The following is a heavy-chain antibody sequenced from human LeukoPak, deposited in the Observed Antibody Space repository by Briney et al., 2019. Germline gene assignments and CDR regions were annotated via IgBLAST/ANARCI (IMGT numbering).Heavy chain of an antibody. CDR1: GVSFDDYY. J-gene: IGHJ6*03. Sequence: PSETLSLTCAVSGVSFDDYYWAWIRQPPGKGLEWIGSIYYTGITYYNPSVMSRVTMSVDTSKNQFSLRLSSVTAADTAMYYCARQGRATVVMYMDDWGKGTTVTVSS. D-gene: IGHD4-23*01. V-gene: IGHV4-39*01. CDR2: IYYTGIT. CDR3: ARQGRATVVMYMDD.